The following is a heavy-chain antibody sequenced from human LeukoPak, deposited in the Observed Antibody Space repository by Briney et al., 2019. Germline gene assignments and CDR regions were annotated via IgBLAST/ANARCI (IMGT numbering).Heavy chain of an antibody. Sequence: AGGSLRLSCAASGFTFSSYWMHWVRQASGKGLVWVSRIKSDGSSTSYADSVKGRFTISRDNAKNTLYLQMNSLRAEDTAVYYCARGNYYGMDVWGQGTTVTVSS. CDR1: GFTFSSYW. CDR2: IKSDGSST. CDR3: ARGNYYGMDV. J-gene: IGHJ6*02. V-gene: IGHV3-74*01.